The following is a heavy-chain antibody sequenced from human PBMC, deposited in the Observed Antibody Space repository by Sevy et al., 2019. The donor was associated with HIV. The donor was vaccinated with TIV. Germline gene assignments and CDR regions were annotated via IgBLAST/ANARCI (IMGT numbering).Heavy chain of an antibody. CDR2: IRNKADSYTT. CDR3: ATHAGIAAAGRVFDY. Sequence: GGYLRLYCAASGFTFSDHYMEWVRQAPGKGLEWVGRIRNKADSYTTEYAASVNGRFTISRDDSKNSLYLLMNSLKTEDTAVYYCATHAGIAAAGRVFDYWGQGTLVTVSS. D-gene: IGHD6-13*01. CDR1: GFTFSDHY. V-gene: IGHV3-72*01. J-gene: IGHJ4*02.